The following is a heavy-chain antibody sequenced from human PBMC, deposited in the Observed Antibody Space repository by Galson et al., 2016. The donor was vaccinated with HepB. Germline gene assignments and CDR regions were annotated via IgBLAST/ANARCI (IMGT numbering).Heavy chain of an antibody. CDR3: ARVYSHGGGKYFQH. V-gene: IGHV4-34*01. CDR2: ITQRGGT. Sequence: SETLSLTCAVSGGSFSDFYWTWIRQPPGKGLEWIGEITQRGGTNYNPSLESRVVISVDASSRQFSLQLHSVTAADTALYFCARVYSHGGGKYFQHWGPGTLVAVSS. CDR1: GGSFSDFY. J-gene: IGHJ1*01. D-gene: IGHD2-21*01.